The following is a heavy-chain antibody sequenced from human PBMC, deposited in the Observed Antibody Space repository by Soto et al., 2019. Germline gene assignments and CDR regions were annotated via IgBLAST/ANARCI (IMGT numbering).Heavy chain of an antibody. J-gene: IGHJ4*02. D-gene: IGHD5-12*01. Sequence: GGALRLSCAASGFTFSSYGMHWVRQAPGKGLEWVAVIWYDGSNKYYADSVKGRFTISRDNSKNTLYLQMNSLRAEDTAVYYWARERIVATTGVDFWGQGIRVTVSS. V-gene: IGHV3-33*01. CDR1: GFTFSSYG. CDR2: IWYDGSNK. CDR3: ARERIVATTGVDF.